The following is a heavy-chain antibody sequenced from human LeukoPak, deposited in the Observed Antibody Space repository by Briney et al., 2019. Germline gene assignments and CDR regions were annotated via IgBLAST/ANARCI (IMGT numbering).Heavy chain of an antibody. J-gene: IGHJ5*02. Sequence: SETLSLTCTVSGGSVSSGSYYWSWIRQPPGKGLEWIGYIYYSGSTNYNPSLKSRVTISVDTSKNQFSLKLSSVTVADTAVYYCARDRVDYYDSSGYSDPWGQGTLVTVSS. V-gene: IGHV4-61*01. D-gene: IGHD3-22*01. CDR1: GGSVSSGSYY. CDR2: IYYSGST. CDR3: ARDRVDYYDSSGYSDP.